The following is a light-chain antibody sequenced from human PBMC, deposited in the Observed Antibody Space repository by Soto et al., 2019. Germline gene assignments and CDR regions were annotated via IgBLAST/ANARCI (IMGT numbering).Light chain of an antibody. Sequence: QSVLTQPPSVSGAPGQRVTISCTGSSSNIGAGYDVHWYQQLPGTAPKLLIYGNSNRPSGVPDRFSGSKSGTSASLAITGLQAEDEADYYSSLSGSVFGGGTKLTVL. J-gene: IGLJ2*01. CDR1: SSNIGAGYD. CDR3: SLSGSV. CDR2: GNS. V-gene: IGLV1-40*01.